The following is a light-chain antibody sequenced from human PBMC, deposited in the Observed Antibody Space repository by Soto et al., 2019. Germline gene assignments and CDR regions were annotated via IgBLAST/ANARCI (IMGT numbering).Light chain of an antibody. CDR2: SNN. J-gene: IGLJ2*01. CDR3: AAWDDSLNGRV. CDR1: SSNIGSNT. Sequence: QSVLTQPPSASGTPGQRVTISCSGSSSNIGSNTVNWYQQLPGTAPKLLIYSNNQRPSGVPDRFSGSKSGTSASLAISGLQSEDEADYYCAAWDDSLNGRVFGVGTTLTVL. V-gene: IGLV1-44*01.